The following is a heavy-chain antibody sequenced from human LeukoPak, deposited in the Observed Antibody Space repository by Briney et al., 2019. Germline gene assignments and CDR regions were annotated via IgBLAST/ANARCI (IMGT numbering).Heavy chain of an antibody. J-gene: IGHJ4*02. CDR1: GFTFSSYG. CDR2: ISYDGSNK. CDR3: AKSTQVSYPRYYFDY. Sequence: GGSLRLSCAASGFTFSSYGMHWVRQAPGKGLEWVAVISYDGSNKYYADSVKGRFTISRDNSKNTLYLQMNSLRAEDTAVYYCAKSTQVSYPRYYFDYWGQGTLVTVSS. V-gene: IGHV3-30*18. D-gene: IGHD6-6*01.